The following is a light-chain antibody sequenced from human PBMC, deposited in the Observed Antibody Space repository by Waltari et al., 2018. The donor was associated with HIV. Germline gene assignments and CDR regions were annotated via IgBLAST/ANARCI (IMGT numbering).Light chain of an antibody. CDR1: SLRSSY. CDR3: HSRDSSGYHVV. CDR2: GRN. V-gene: IGLV3-19*01. J-gene: IGLJ2*01. Sequence: SSELTQDPSVSVALGQTVRIKCQGDSLRSSYASWYQQKPGQAPVVVFFGRNNRPSGIPDRFSGSASGNTASLTITGAQAEDEADYYCHSRDSSGYHVVFGGGTKVTVL.